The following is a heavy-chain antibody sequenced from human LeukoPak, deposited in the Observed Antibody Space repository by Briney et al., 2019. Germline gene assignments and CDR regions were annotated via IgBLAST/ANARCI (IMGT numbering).Heavy chain of an antibody. CDR2: IYYSGST. CDR1: GGSISSYY. J-gene: IGHJ1*01. Sequence: PSETLSLTCTVSGGSISSYYWSWIRQPPGKGLEWIGYIYYSGSTNYNPSLKSRVTISVDTSKNQFSLKLSSVTAADTAVYYCARVTPSSGYSLYFQHWGQGTLVTVSS. D-gene: IGHD3-22*01. CDR3: ARVTPSSGYSLYFQH. V-gene: IGHV4-59*01.